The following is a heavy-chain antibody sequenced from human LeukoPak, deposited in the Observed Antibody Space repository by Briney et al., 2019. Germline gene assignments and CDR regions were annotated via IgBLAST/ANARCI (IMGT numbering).Heavy chain of an antibody. CDR1: GGSFSAYY. CDR3: ARFSRFTGYNWFDP. Sequence: SETLSLTCAVSGGSFSAYYWSWIRQSPGMGLEWIGEINQTGSTKYKTSLKSRVTISVDTSNIQFSLKLSSVTAADTAVYYCARFSRFTGYNWFDPWGQGTLVTVSS. CDR2: INQTGST. J-gene: IGHJ5*02. D-gene: IGHD3-3*01. V-gene: IGHV4-34*01.